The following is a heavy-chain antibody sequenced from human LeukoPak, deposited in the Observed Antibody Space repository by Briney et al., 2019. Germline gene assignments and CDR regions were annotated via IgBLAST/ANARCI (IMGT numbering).Heavy chain of an antibody. V-gene: IGHV3-30*02. CDR2: IRYDGSNK. D-gene: IGHD3-3*01. CDR3: AKGPGFWSGHDYCYMDV. CDR1: GFTFSSYG. Sequence: PGGSLRLSCAPSGFTFSSYGMHWVRQAPGKGLEWVAFIRYDGSNKYYADSVKGRFTISRDNSKNTLYLQMNSLRAEDTAVYYCAKGPGFWSGHDYCYMDVWGKGTTVTVSS. J-gene: IGHJ6*03.